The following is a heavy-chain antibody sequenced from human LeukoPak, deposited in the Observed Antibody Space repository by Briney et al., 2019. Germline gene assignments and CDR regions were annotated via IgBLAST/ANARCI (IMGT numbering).Heavy chain of an antibody. D-gene: IGHD3-9*01. CDR1: GYTFTSFG. V-gene: IGHV1-18*01. Sequence: ASVKVSCKASGYTFTSFGITWVRQAPGQGLEWMGWISAYNGNTNYAQKLQGRVTMTTDTSTSTAYMELSRLRSDDTAVYYCARSPHILTGENFDYWGQGTLVTVSS. J-gene: IGHJ4*02. CDR3: ARSPHILTGENFDY. CDR2: ISAYNGNT.